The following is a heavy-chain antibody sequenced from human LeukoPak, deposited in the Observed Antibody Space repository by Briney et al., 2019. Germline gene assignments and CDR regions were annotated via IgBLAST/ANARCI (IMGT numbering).Heavy chain of an antibody. Sequence: GASVKVSCKASGYTFTSYGISWVRQAPGQGLEWMGWISAYNGNTNYAQKLQGRVTMTTDTSTSTAYMELRSLRSDDTAVYYCARVVLAHGSSSRGGAFDIWGQGTMVTVSS. D-gene: IGHD6-6*01. CDR3: ARVVLAHGSSSRGGAFDI. V-gene: IGHV1-18*01. CDR2: ISAYNGNT. CDR1: GYTFTSYG. J-gene: IGHJ3*02.